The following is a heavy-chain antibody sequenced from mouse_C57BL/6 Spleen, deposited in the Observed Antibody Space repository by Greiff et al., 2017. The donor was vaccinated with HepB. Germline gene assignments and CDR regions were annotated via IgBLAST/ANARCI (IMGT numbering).Heavy chain of an antibody. CDR2: ISSGSSTI. J-gene: IGHJ4*01. CDR1: GFTFSDYG. Sequence: EVKVVESGGGLVKPRGSLKLSCAASGFTFSDYGMHWVRQAPEKGLEWVAYISSGSSTIYYADTVKGRFTISRDNAKNTLFLQMTSLRSEDTAMYYCARHGYDRGYAMDYWGQGTSVTVSS. CDR3: ARHGYDRGYAMDY. V-gene: IGHV5-17*01. D-gene: IGHD2-2*01.